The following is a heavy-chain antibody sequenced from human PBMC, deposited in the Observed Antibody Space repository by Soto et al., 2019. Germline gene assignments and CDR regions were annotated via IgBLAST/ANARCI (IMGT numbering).Heavy chain of an antibody. J-gene: IGHJ6*02. CDR1: GFTFSSYG. CDR2: IWYDGSNK. V-gene: IGHV3-33*01. Sequence: PGGSLRLSCAASGFTFSSYGMHWVRQAPGKGLEWVAVIWYDGSNKYYADSVKGRFTISRDNSKNTLYLQMNSLRAEDTAVYYCARGYKGLYSLDVWGQGTTVTVSS. D-gene: IGHD2-15*01. CDR3: ARGYKGLYSLDV.